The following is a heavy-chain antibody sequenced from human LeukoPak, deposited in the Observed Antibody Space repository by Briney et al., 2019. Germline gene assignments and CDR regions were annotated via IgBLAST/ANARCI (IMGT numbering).Heavy chain of an antibody. CDR3: ARRYAMTTATGETNGFDY. Sequence: KTSESLSLTCIVSGGSISSSNYYWGWIRQSPGKGLDWIGSIYARGSTYYNPSLKRRGTISGDTAKNQFSLKLSSVTAADTAVYYCARRYAMTTATGETNGFDYWGQGTLVTVSS. CDR1: GGSISSSNYY. J-gene: IGHJ4*02. CDR2: IYARGST. D-gene: IGHD4-17*01. V-gene: IGHV4-39*01.